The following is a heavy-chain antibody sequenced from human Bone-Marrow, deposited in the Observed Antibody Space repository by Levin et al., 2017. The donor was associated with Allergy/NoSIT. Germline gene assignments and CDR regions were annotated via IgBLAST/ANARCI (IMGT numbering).Heavy chain of an antibody. CDR3: PRGLLEWLPTTVYYNYYMDV. V-gene: IGHV4-59*01. J-gene: IGHJ6*03. CDR2: IYYGGSP. CDR1: DDSINVYY. Sequence: PSETLSLTCTVSDDSINVYYWSWIRQPPGKGLEWIGYIYYGGSPNYNPSLKSRVTISLDTSKNQFSWKLNSLTSADTAVDFCPRGLLEWLPTTVYYNYYMDVWGKGTTVTVSS. D-gene: IGHD3-3*01.